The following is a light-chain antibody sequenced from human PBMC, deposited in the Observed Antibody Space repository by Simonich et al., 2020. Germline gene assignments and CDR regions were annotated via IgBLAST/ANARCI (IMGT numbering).Light chain of an antibody. J-gene: IGKJ5*01. CDR3: QQYYSTPIT. CDR2: WAS. Sequence: DIVMTQSPDSLAVSLGERATINCKSSQSVLYSSNNKNYLAWYQQKPGQPPKLLIYWASTRESGVPDRFSASGSGTDFTLTISSLQAEDVAVYYCQQYYSTPITFGQGTRLEMK. CDR1: QSVLYSSNNKNY. V-gene: IGKV4-1*01.